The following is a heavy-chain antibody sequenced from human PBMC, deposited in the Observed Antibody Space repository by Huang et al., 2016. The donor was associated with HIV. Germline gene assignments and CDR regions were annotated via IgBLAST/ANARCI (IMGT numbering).Heavy chain of an antibody. V-gene: IGHV3-74*01. CDR2: INSDGSST. D-gene: IGHD3-22*01. CDR1: GFSISRYW. Sequence: EVQLVESGGGLVQPGGSLRLSCAASGFSISRYWMHWVRQAQGKGLVGGSRINSDGSSTSYADAVKGQFTISRDNATNSLYLQMNSLRAEDTAVYYCARDPRIQSWLDFFDYWGQGTLVSVSS. J-gene: IGHJ4*02. CDR3: ARDPRIQSWLDFFDY.